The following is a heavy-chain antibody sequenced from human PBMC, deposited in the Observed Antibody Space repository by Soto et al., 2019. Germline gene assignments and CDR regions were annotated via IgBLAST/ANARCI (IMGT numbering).Heavy chain of an antibody. D-gene: IGHD4-17*01. CDR1: SGPDRSHN. CDR3: VRQGIDYLHGLVDV. Sequence: QVQLQQSGPRLVKPSETLSLTCTVSSGPDRSHNWGWIRQPPGRGLEWIGYVYYTGDTAYNPSLRGRVPISADTSTNDFSLTLNSVTAADTAVYYCVRQGIDYLHGLVDVWGQGTTVSVSS. J-gene: IGHJ6*02. V-gene: IGHV4-59*08. CDR2: VYYTGDT.